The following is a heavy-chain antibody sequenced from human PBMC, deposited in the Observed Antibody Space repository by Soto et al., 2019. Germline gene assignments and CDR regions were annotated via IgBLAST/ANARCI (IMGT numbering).Heavy chain of an antibody. CDR1: GFDFSNSW. D-gene: IGHD2-15*01. J-gene: IGHJ6*02. V-gene: IGHV3-74*01. CDR3: AKDTAYAMDV. Sequence: EVQLVESGGGLVQPGGSLRLSCAASGFDFSNSWIHWVRQGPGKGLVWVSHINSDGSGTTYADSVKGRFTISRDNAKNTVYLQMNSLGAEDTAVYYCAKDTAYAMDVWGQGTTVTVS. CDR2: INSDGSGT.